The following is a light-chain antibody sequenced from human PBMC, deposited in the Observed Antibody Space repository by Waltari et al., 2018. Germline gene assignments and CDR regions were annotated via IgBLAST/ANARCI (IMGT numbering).Light chain of an antibody. CDR1: QSVSRY. V-gene: IGKV3-11*01. J-gene: IGKJ1*01. CDR2: DAP. CDR3: QQRSNWRGT. Sequence: EIVLTQSPATLSLSPGERATLSCRASQSVSRYLAWYQQKPGQAPRLLICDAPTRANGIPARFSGSGSGTDFTLTISSLEPEDVAVYYCQQRSNWRGTFGQGTKVEIK.